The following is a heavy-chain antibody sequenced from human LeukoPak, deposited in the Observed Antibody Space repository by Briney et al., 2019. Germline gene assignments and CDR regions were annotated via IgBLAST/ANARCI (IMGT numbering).Heavy chain of an antibody. CDR3: AKWGDYDILTGYYVSDF. V-gene: IGHV3-23*01. J-gene: IGHJ4*02. CDR2: ITGSGDST. Sequence: GGSLRLSCAASGFIFRNYAMSWVRQAPGKGLEWVSAITGSGDSTYYADSVKGRFTISRDNSKNTLYVEMNTLRAEDTAVYYRAKWGDYDILTGYYVSDFWGQGTLVTVSS. D-gene: IGHD3-9*01. CDR1: GFIFRNYA.